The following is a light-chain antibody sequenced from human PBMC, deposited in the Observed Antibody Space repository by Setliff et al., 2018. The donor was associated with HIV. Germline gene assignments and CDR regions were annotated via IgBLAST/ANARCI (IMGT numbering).Light chain of an antibody. CDR1: SSDVGGYNY. J-gene: IGLJ3*02. CDR3: SSYTTSTTLV. V-gene: IGLV2-14*01. Sequence: LAQPASVSGSPGQSITISCTGTSSDVGGYNYVSWYQQHPGKAPKLMIYEVSNRPSGVSNRFSGSKSGKTASLTISGLQAEDEAEYYCSSYTTSTTLVFGRGTKVTVL. CDR2: EVS.